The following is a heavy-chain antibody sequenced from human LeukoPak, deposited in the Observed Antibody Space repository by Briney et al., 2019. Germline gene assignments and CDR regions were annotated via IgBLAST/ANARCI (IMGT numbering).Heavy chain of an antibody. D-gene: IGHD6-13*01. CDR3: ARAKVQQQLDY. J-gene: IGHJ4*02. V-gene: IGHV4-59*01. Sequence: PSETLSLTCTVSGGSISSYYWSWIRQPPWKGLEWIGYIYYSGSTNYNPSLKSRVTISVDTSKNQFSLKLGSVTAADTAVYYCARAKVQQQLDYWGQGTLVTVSS. CDR1: GGSISSYY. CDR2: IYYSGST.